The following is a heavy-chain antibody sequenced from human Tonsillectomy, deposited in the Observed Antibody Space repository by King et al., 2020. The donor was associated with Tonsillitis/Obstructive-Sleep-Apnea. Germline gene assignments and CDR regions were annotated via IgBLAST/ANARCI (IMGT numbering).Heavy chain of an antibody. V-gene: IGHV3-15*01. CDR2: LKSKSSGGPT. CDR1: GCTFSNAW. CDR3: TSSLTTRGAFDI. J-gene: IGHJ3*02. Sequence: VQLVESGGGLVKPGGSLRLSCAASGCTFSNAWMIWVRQAPGKGLEVVGRLKSKSSGGPTDYAAPVKGRFTISGDDSKNALYLQMNSLKTEDTAVYYCTSSLTTRGAFDIWGQGTMVTVSS. D-gene: IGHD2-2*01.